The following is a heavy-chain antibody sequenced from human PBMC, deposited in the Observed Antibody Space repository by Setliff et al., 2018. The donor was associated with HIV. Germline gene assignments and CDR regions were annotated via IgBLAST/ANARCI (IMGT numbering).Heavy chain of an antibody. J-gene: IGHJ6*03. D-gene: IGHD2-15*01. V-gene: IGHV4-59*08. CDR1: GVSIGNFY. Sequence: KPSETLSLTCTVSGVSIGNFYWSWVRQSPGRGLEWIGFIFFTGTTNYNPSLKSRVTISVDTSKNQFSLNFTSVTAADTAVYYCARRGTIWHGVDYHYMDGWGKGTTVTVSS. CDR3: ARRGTIWHGVDYHYMDG. CDR2: IFFTGTT.